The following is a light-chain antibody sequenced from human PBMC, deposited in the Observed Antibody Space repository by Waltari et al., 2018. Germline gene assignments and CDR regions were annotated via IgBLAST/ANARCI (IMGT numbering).Light chain of an antibody. CDR2: DAS. CDR1: HDIANY. CDR3: QQYDHMPIT. V-gene: IGKV1-33*01. Sequence: QGSHDIANYVGWYQKKPGKAPKLLIDDASTLATGVPSRFSGRGSGTDFTLIITGLQPEDVATYYCQQYDHMPITFGQGTRAEIE. J-gene: IGKJ5*01.